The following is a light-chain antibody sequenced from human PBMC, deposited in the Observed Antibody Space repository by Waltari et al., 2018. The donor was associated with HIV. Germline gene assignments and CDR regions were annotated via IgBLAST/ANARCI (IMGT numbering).Light chain of an antibody. CDR3: CSYAGSGLV. V-gene: IGLV2-23*02. CDR1: RSDVGAFTL. J-gene: IGLJ3*02. CDR2: EVT. Sequence: QSALTQSASVSGSPGQSITISCTGTRSDVGAFTLVSWYQQHPGEVPKLLIYEVTKRPSGVSTRFSGSKSANTASLTISGLQAEDEADYYCCSYAGSGLVFGGGTKLTVL.